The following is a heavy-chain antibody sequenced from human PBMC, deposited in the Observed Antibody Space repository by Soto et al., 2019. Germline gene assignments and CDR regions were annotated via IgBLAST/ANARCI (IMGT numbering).Heavy chain of an antibody. D-gene: IGHD3-22*01. CDR2: ITSNGGDM. V-gene: IGHV3-23*01. J-gene: IGHJ4*02. CDR1: GFTFRNFA. Sequence: PGGSLRLSCAASGFTFRNFAMAWVRQAPGKGLEWVSSITSNGGDMYYGDSVKGRFTMSRDNSKDTLYLQMNSLRVEDTAAYFCAKIGLVSRNFDYWGRGTLVTVSS. CDR3: AKIGLVSRNFDY.